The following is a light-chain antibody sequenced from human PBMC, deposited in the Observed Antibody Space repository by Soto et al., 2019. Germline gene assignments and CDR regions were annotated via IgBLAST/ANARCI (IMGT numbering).Light chain of an antibody. V-gene: IGKV1-5*03. J-gene: IGKJ5*01. CDR1: QSISSW. CDR2: KAS. Sequence: DIQMTQSPSTLSASVGDRVTITCRASQSISSWLAWYQQKPGKAPKLLIYKASSLESGVPSRFSGSGSGTEFTLTISSLQPDDVATYYCQKYNSAPWTFGQGTRLEIK. CDR3: QKYNSAPWT.